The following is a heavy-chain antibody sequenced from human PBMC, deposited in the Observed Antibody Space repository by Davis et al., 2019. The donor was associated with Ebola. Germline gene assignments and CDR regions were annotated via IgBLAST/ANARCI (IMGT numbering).Heavy chain of an antibody. J-gene: IGHJ3*02. CDR2: INPITGGT. D-gene: IGHD3-22*01. Sequence: VKVSCKASGYRFTSYYMHWVRQAPGQGLEWMGIINPITGGTSYAQNFQVRVNMTRDTSMSTVYMELSSLRSGDTVVYYCAREGGRYYDSSGYVFDIWGQGTMVKVSS. V-gene: IGHV1-46*01. CDR1: GYRFTSYY. CDR3: AREGGRYYDSSGYVFDI.